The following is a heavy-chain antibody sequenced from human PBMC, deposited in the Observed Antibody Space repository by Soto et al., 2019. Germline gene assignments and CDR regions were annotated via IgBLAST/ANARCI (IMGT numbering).Heavy chain of an antibody. CDR2: ISSSGSTI. J-gene: IGHJ3*02. V-gene: IGHV3-11*01. Sequence: GGSLRLSCAASGFTFSDYYMSWIRQAPGKGLEWVSYISSSGSTIYYADSVKGRFTISRDNSKNSLYLQMSSLRAEDTAEYYCAREADCGGDCYDAVDIWGQGTMVTVSS. CDR1: GFTFSDYY. D-gene: IGHD2-21*02. CDR3: AREADCGGDCYDAVDI.